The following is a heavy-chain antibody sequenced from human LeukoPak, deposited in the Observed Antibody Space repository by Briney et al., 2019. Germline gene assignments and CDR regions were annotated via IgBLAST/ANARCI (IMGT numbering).Heavy chain of an antibody. CDR3: ARGVFVINIHGGEVGAFFDF. D-gene: IGHD3-16*01. CDR2: INHSGTT. Sequence: PSETLSLTCPVSAGTFRGYYWTWIRQPPGKGLNGIGEINHSGTTNYNPSLKSRVTMSVATWKEQLSLKLTSVTAVDTAVYYCARGVFVINIHGGEVGAFFDFWGQGSLVTVSS. J-gene: IGHJ4*02. V-gene: IGHV4-34*01. CDR1: AGTFRGYY.